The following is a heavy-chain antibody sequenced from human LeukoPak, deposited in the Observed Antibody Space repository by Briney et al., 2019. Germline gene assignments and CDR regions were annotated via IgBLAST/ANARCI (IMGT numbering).Heavy chain of an antibody. CDR2: IWSDGTNK. V-gene: IGHV3-33*06. Sequence: GGSLRLSCAAAGFTFNHYGMHWVRQAPGKGLEWVAVIWSDGTNKYYTDSVKGRFTISRVDSENTVYLQMNSLRPEDTGVYYSAKDAPKGFDYSNSLENWGQGNPVTVST. D-gene: IGHD4-11*01. CDR1: GFTFNHYG. J-gene: IGHJ1*01. CDR3: AKDAPKGFDYSNSLEN.